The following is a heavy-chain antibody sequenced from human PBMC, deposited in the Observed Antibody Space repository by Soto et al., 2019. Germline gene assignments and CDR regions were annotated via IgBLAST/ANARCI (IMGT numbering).Heavy chain of an antibody. CDR1: GFTLSTYA. CDR3: AAGAYSSSWYGGY. Sequence: EVHLLESGGGLVQPGGSLRLSCAASGFTLSTYAMTWVRQAPGKGLEWVSSITASGGGTYDADSVKGRFTISRDNSKNTVYLQMNSLRAEDTAVYYCAAGAYSSSWYGGYWGQGTLVTVSS. CDR2: ITASGGGT. D-gene: IGHD6-13*01. J-gene: IGHJ4*02. V-gene: IGHV3-23*01.